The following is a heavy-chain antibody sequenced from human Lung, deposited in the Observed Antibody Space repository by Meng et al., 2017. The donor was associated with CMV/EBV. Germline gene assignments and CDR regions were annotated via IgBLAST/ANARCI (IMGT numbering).Heavy chain of an antibody. CDR1: GFTFDDYA. J-gene: IGHJ4*02. CDR3: VKDTGVVVPAPHQGFDY. Sequence: SLRLXXVVSGFTFDDYAMHWVRQPPGKGLEWVSGISWNSRKLDYADSVKGRFIISRDNAKNSVYLQMKSLRPEDTAIYFCVKDTGVVVPAPHQGFDYWGQGXLVTVSS. V-gene: IGHV3-9*01. D-gene: IGHD2-15*01. CDR2: ISWNSRKL.